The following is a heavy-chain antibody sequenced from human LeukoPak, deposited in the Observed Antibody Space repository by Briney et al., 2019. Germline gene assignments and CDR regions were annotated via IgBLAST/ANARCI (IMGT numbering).Heavy chain of an antibody. CDR1: GYTFTSCY. V-gene: IGHV1-46*01. Sequence: GASVKVSCKTSGYTFTSCYMHWVRQAPGQGLEWVGVINPTDGSTSYAQKFQGRITMTRDTSTSTVYMELSSLRSEDTAVYYCVREVMAAIFNYFDYWGQGTLVTVSS. D-gene: IGHD5-24*01. CDR3: VREVMAAIFNYFDY. CDR2: INPTDGST. J-gene: IGHJ4*02.